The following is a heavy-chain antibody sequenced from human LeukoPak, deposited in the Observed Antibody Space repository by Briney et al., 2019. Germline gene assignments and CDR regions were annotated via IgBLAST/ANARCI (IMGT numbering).Heavy chain of an antibody. Sequence: GGSLRLSCEASGSTFSSYAMSWVRQAPGKGLEWVANIKQDGSEKYYVDSVKGRFTISRDNAKNSLYLQMNSLRAEDTAVYYCARDYGYSSSGYYYYYMDVWGKGTTVTVSS. J-gene: IGHJ6*03. CDR2: IKQDGSEK. D-gene: IGHD6-6*01. V-gene: IGHV3-7*01. CDR3: ARDYGYSSSGYYYYYMDV. CDR1: GSTFSSYA.